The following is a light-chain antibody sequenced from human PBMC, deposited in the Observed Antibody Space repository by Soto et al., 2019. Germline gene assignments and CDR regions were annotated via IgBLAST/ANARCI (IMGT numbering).Light chain of an antibody. CDR3: SAWDDTRYGPV. Sequence: QSVLTQPPSASGTPGQRVAISCSGGNSNIGINPVNWYLHLPGTAPKLLIYNSNQRPSGVPDRFSGSKSGTSASLAISGLQSEDEAHYFCSAWDDTRYGPVFGGGTKLTVL. CDR1: NSNIGINP. CDR2: NSN. V-gene: IGLV1-44*01. J-gene: IGLJ2*01.